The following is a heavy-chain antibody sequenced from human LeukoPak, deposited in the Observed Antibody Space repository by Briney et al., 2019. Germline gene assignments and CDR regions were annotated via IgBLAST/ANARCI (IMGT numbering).Heavy chain of an antibody. D-gene: IGHD6-13*01. Sequence: GGSLRLSCAASGFTFSSYSMNWVRQAPGKGLEWVSSISSSSSYIYYADSVKGRFTISRDNAKNSLYLQMNSLRAEDTALYYCAKDTALAAAGRPNQYFQHWGQGTLVTVSS. CDR3: AKDTALAAAGRPNQYFQH. CDR2: ISSSSSYI. CDR1: GFTFSSYS. V-gene: IGHV3-21*04. J-gene: IGHJ1*01.